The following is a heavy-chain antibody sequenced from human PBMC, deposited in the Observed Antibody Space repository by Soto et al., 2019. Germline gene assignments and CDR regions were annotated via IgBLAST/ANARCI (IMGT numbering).Heavy chain of an antibody. CDR1: GGSMIAYY. J-gene: IGHJ4*02. CDR3: ARVRGTAGKRYFDY. V-gene: IGHV4-59*01. CDR2: TYYSGST. D-gene: IGHD6-13*01. Sequence: SETLSLTCTVSGGSMIAYYWNWMRQPPGKGLQWIGYTYYSGSTTYNLSLKSRVTISVDSSKNQFSLKLDSVTPADTAVYYCARVRGTAGKRYFDYWGPGTLVTVSS.